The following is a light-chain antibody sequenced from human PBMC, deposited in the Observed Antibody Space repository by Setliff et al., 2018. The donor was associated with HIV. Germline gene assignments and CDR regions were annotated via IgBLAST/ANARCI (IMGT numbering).Light chain of an antibody. J-gene: IGLJ1*01. V-gene: IGLV2-14*01. CDR1: SSDVGGYNY. Sequence: QSALTQPASVSGSPGQSITISCTGTSSDVGGYNYVSWYQQHPGKAPKLMIYDVSKRPSRVSDRFSGSKSGNTASLTISGLQAEDEADYYCSSSRSSTIEVFGTGTKSPS. CDR3: SSSRSSTIEV. CDR2: DVS.